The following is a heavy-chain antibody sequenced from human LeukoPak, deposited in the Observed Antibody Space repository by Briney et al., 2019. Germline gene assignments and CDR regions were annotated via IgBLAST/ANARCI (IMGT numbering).Heavy chain of an antibody. CDR2: ISWNSGST. Sequence: SLRLSCAASGFTFDDYAMHWVRQAPGKGLEWVSGISWNSGSTGYADSVKGRFAISRDNAKNSLYLQMNSLRAEDTALYYCAKAPLSIVGATDFDYWGQGTLVTVSS. V-gene: IGHV3-9*01. CDR3: AKAPLSIVGATDFDY. J-gene: IGHJ4*02. D-gene: IGHD1-26*01. CDR1: GFTFDDYA.